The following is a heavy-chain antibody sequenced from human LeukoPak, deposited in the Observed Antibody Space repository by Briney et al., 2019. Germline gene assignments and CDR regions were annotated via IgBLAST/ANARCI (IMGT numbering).Heavy chain of an antibody. CDR1: GYTFTSYD. D-gene: IGHD3/OR15-3a*01. CDR2: MNPNSGNT. V-gene: IGHV1-8*01. J-gene: IGHJ3*02. CDR3: ARGMDPSAFDI. Sequence: ASVKVSCKASGYTFTSYDINWVRHATGQGLEWMGWMNPNSGNTGYAQKFQGRVTMTRNTSISTTYMELSSLRSEDTAVYYCARGMDPSAFDIWGQGTMVTVSS.